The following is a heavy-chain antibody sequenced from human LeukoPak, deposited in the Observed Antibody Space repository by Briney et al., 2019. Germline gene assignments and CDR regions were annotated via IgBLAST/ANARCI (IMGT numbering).Heavy chain of an antibody. V-gene: IGHV4-34*01. D-gene: IGHD2-21*02. Sequence: SETLSLTCAVYGGSFSGYYWSWIRQPPGKGLEWIGEINHSGSTNYNPSLKSRVTISVDTSKNQFSLKLSSVTAADTAVYYCARFAYCGGHCWYYFDYWGQGTLVTVSS. CDR2: INHSGST. CDR3: ARFAYCGGHCWYYFDY. CDR1: GGSFSGYY. J-gene: IGHJ4*02.